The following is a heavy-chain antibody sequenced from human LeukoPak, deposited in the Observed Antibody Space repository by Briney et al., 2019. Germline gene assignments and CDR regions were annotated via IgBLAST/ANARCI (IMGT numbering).Heavy chain of an antibody. CDR3: TGFGGSGSYYIKDY. V-gene: IGHV3-15*01. CDR2: IKSKTDGGTT. CDR1: GFTFSNAW. Sequence: PGGSLRLSCAASGFTFSNAWMSRVRQAPGKGLEWVGRIKSKTDGGTTDYAAPVKGRFTISRDDSKNTLYLQMNSLKTEDTAVYYCTGFGGSGSYYIKDYWGQGTLVTVSS. J-gene: IGHJ4*02. D-gene: IGHD3-10*01.